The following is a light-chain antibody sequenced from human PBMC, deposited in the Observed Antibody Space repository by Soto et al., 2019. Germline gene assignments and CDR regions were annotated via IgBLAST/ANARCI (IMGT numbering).Light chain of an antibody. CDR2: GNS. CDR3: QSYDSSLSGSNVV. V-gene: IGLV1-40*01. J-gene: IGLJ2*01. CDR1: SSNIGAGFD. Sequence: QAVVTQPPSLSGAPGQRVTISCTGSSSNIGAGFDVHWYQQLPGTAPKLLIYGNSNRPSGVPDRFSGSKSGTSASLAITGLQAEDEAEYYCQSYDSSLSGSNVVFGGGTKVTVL.